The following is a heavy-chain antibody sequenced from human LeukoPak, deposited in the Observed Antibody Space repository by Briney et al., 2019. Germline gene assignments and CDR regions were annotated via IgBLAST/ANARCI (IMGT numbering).Heavy chain of an antibody. D-gene: IGHD1-26*01. CDR2: IIPIFGTA. V-gene: IGHV1-69*05. CDR1: GGTFSSYA. J-gene: IGHJ4*02. Sequence: ASVKVSCXASGGTFSSYAISWVRQAPGQGLEWMGRIIPIFGTANYAQKFQGRVTITTDESTSTAYMELSSLRSEDTAVYYCARAKRRSYDYFDYWGQGTLVTVSS. CDR3: ARAKRRSYDYFDY.